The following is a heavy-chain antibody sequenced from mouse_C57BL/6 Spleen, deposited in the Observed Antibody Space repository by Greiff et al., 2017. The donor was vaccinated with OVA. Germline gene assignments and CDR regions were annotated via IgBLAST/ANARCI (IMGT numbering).Heavy chain of an antibody. Sequence: VQLQQSGAELVRPGASVTLSCKASGYTFTDYEMHWVKQTPVHGLEWIGAIDPETGGTAYNQKFKGKAILTADKSSSTAYMELRSLTSEDSAVYYCTKIYDGFFDDWGQGTTLTVSS. CDR2: IDPETGGT. D-gene: IGHD2-3*01. J-gene: IGHJ2*01. CDR3: TKIYDGFFDD. CDR1: GYTFTDYE. V-gene: IGHV1-15*01.